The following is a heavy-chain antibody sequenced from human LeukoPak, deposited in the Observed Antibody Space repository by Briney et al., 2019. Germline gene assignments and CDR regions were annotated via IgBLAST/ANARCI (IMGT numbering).Heavy chain of an antibody. Sequence: SETLSLTCSLSGHSISSNYYWGWIRQPPGKGLEWIGSISHSGSTYYNPSLKSRLTLSVDTSKNQLSLKLRSVTAADTAIYYCTRGTYYDFWSGYYSDYWGQGILVAVSS. V-gene: IGHV4-38-2*02. CDR1: GHSISSNYY. J-gene: IGHJ4*02. CDR3: TRGTYYDFWSGYYSDY. D-gene: IGHD3-3*01. CDR2: ISHSGST.